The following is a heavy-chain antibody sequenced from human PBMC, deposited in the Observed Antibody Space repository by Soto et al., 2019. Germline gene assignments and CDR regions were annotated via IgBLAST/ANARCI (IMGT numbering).Heavy chain of an antibody. CDR2: ISGSGGGYSNT. Sequence: GGSLRLSCTASDLIFSPYGLSWVRQAPGKGLEWVSGISGSGGGYSNTYYADSVKGRFTISRDNSKNTLYLQMNSLRADDTAVYYFAGDPRGPDYWDQGTLVTVSS. V-gene: IGHV3-23*01. CDR1: DLIFSPYG. CDR3: AGDPRGPDY. J-gene: IGHJ4*02.